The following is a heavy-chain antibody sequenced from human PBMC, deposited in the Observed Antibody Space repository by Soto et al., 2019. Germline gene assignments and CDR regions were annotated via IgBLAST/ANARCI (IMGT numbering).Heavy chain of an antibody. CDR1: GFTFSDHQ. CDR3: ARVVGAPNWFDP. V-gene: IGHV3-72*01. Sequence: EVQLVESGGGLVQPGGSLRLSCAASGFTFSDHQMDWVRQAPGKGLEWVGRSRNKANSYTTEYAASVKGRFTISRDDSKNSLYLQMNSLKIEDTAVYYCARVVGAPNWFDPWGHGTLVTVSS. J-gene: IGHJ5*02. CDR2: SRNKANSYTT. D-gene: IGHD1-26*01.